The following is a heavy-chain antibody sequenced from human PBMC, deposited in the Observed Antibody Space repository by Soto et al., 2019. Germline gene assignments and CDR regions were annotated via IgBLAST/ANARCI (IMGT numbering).Heavy chain of an antibody. Sequence: VASVKVSCKASGGTFSSYAISWVRQAPGQGLEWMGGIIPIFGTANYARKFQGRVTITADESTSTAYMELSSLRSEDTAVYYCAIVGFRGYYYVGRENWFDPWGQGTLVTVSS. CDR1: GGTFSSYA. CDR2: IIPIFGTA. D-gene: IGHD3-22*01. J-gene: IGHJ5*02. CDR3: AIVGFRGYYYVGRENWFDP. V-gene: IGHV1-69*13.